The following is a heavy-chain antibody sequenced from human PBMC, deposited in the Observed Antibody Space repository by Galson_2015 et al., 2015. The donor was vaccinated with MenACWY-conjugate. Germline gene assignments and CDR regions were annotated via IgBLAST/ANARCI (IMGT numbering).Heavy chain of an antibody. Sequence: SLRLSCAASGFTVSSNYMSWVRQAPGKGLEWVAVIYSGGSTYYADSVKGRFTISRDSSKNTLYVQMNSLTTDDTAVYYCARAIEYCSGGSYYPNAFDIWGQGTMVTVSS. D-gene: IGHD2-15*01. V-gene: IGHV3-66*02. CDR1: GFTVSSNY. J-gene: IGHJ3*02. CDR3: ARAIEYCSGGSYYPNAFDI. CDR2: IYSGGST.